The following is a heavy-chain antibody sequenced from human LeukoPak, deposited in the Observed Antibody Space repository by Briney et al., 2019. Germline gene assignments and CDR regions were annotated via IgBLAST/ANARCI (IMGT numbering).Heavy chain of an antibody. J-gene: IGHJ4*02. CDR3: ARDQYRITMVRGVNY. CDR1: GFTFSSYA. V-gene: IGHV3-30-3*01. CDR2: ISYDGSNK. D-gene: IGHD3-10*01. Sequence: GGSLRLSCAASGFTFSSYAMHWVRQAPGKGLEWVAVISYDGSNKYYADSVKGRFTISRDNSKNTLYLQMNSLRAEDTAVYYCARDQYRITMVRGVNYWGQGTLVTVSS.